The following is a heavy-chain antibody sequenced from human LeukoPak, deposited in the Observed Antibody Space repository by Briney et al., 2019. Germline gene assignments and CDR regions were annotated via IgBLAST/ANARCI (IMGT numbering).Heavy chain of an antibody. CDR2: ISGGGGST. Sequence: GGSLRLSCAASGFTFSTYAMSWVRQAPGKGLEWVSTISGGGGSTYFADSVKGRFTISRDNSKNTLYLQMNSLRAEDTAVYYCAKECGTSGWYGGRAFDIWGQGTMVTVSS. J-gene: IGHJ3*02. CDR3: AKECGTSGWYGGRAFDI. D-gene: IGHD6-19*01. CDR1: GFTFSTYA. V-gene: IGHV3-23*01.